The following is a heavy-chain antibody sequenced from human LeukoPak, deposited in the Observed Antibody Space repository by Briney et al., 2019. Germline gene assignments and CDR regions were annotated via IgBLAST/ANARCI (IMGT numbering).Heavy chain of an antibody. CDR3: AVSRDYGDYYFDS. CDR2: INPNTGYT. CDR1: GYIFTRYY. D-gene: IGHD4-17*01. V-gene: IGHV1-2*06. J-gene: IGHJ4*02. Sequence: ASVKVSCKASGYIFTRYYLHWVRQALGQGLEWTGRINPNTGYTDYSYNFQGRVALTRDKSINTAYMEVTRLTSDDAAVYFCAVSRDYGDYYFDSWGLGTLVTVSS.